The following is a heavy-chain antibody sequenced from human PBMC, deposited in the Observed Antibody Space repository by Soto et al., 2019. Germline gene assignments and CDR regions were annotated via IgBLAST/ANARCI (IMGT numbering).Heavy chain of an antibody. J-gene: IGHJ5*02. Sequence: PSETLSLTCTVPSGSISSSSYYWGWIRQPPGKGLEWIGSIYYSGSTYYNPSLKSRVTISVDTSKNQFSLKLSSVTAADTAVYYCASPKIAFYNWFYPCGQGTLVTVSS. CDR1: SGSISSSSYY. D-gene: IGHD3-3*02. CDR3: ASPKIAFYNWFYP. CDR2: IYYSGST. V-gene: IGHV4-39*01.